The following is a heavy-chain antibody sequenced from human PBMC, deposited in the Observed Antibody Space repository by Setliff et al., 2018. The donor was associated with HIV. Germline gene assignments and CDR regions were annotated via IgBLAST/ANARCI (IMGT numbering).Heavy chain of an antibody. CDR1: GGSISAYF. D-gene: IGHD3-16*01. CDR3: ARDPSRSGGIDH. J-gene: IGHJ4*02. Sequence: SETLSLTCTVSGGSISAYFWTWIRQPAGKGLEWIGRIYSGGSTNYNPSLNSRVTMSVDTSKNQFSLNLNSVTVADTGVYYCARDPSRSGGIDHWGRGILVTVSS. CDR2: IYSGGST. V-gene: IGHV4-4*07.